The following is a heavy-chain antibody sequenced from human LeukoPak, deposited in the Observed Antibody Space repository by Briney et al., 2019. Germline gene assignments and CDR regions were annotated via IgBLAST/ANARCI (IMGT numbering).Heavy chain of an antibody. CDR2: IYPGDSDT. J-gene: IGHJ6*02. D-gene: IGHD4-17*01. V-gene: IGHV5-51*01. Sequence: GEALQISCKGSGCRFTSYWIGWGRQLPGKGLEGMGIIYPGDSDTRYSPSFQGQVTISADKSISTAYLQWSSLKASDTAMYYCARLNGDYLYGMDVWGQGTTVTVSS. CDR1: GCRFTSYW. CDR3: ARLNGDYLYGMDV.